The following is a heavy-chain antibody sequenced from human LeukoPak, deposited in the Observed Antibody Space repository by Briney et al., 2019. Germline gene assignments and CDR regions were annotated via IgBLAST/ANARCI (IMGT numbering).Heavy chain of an antibody. D-gene: IGHD4-17*01. CDR1: GFTFSSHD. V-gene: IGHV3-13*01. CDR2: IGAAGDT. CDR3: ARGGSDGDYDY. J-gene: IGHJ4*02. Sequence: PGGSLRLSCAASGFTFSSHDMYWVRQATGKGLEWVSAIGAAGDTYYPGSVKGRFTISRENAKNSLYLQMNSLRAGDTAVYYCARGGSDGDYDYWGQGTLVTVSS.